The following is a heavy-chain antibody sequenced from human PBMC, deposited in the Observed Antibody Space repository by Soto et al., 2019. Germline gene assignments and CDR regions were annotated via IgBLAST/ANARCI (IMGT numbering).Heavy chain of an antibody. J-gene: IGHJ6*02. CDR2: IIPIFGTA. CDR3: ASLDYSGNYYYYYGMDV. D-gene: IGHD4-4*01. Sequence: ASVKVSCKASGGTFSSYAISWVRQAPGQGLEWMGGIIPIFGTANYAQKFQGRVTITADESTSTAYMELSSLRSEDTAVYYCASLDYSGNYYYYYGMDVWGQGTTVTVSS. V-gene: IGHV1-69*13. CDR1: GGTFSSYA.